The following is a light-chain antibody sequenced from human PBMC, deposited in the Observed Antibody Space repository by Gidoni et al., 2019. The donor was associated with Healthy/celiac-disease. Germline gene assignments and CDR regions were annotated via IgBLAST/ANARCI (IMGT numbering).Light chain of an antibody. Sequence: DNQMPPSPSSLSASVGESVTITCRASQSISSYLNWYQQQPGKAPKLLIYAASSLQSGVPSRFSGSGSGTDFTLTISSLQPEDFATYYCQQSYSTLETFGQGTKVEIK. CDR2: AAS. CDR1: QSISSY. V-gene: IGKV1-39*01. J-gene: IGKJ1*01. CDR3: QQSYSTLET.